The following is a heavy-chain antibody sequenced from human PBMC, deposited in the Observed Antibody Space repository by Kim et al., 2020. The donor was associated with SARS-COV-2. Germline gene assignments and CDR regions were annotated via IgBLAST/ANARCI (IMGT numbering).Heavy chain of an antibody. Sequence: GGSLRLSCAASGFTFSTYAMHWVRQAPGKGLEYVSAITSSGGSTYYANSVKGRFTIFRDNSKNTLYLQMGSLRPEDMAVYYCASADSSGWYGYWGQGTLV. D-gene: IGHD6-19*01. CDR1: GFTFSTYA. CDR2: ITSSGGST. J-gene: IGHJ4*02. V-gene: IGHV3-64*01. CDR3: ASADSSGWYGY.